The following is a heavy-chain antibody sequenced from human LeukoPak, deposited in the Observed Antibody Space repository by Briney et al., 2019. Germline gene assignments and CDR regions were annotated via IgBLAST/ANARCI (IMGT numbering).Heavy chain of an antibody. Sequence: PGGSLRLSCAASGFTFSDYYMSWIRQAPEKGLEWVSYISSSGSTIYYADSVKGRFTISRDNAKNSLYLQMNSLRAEDTAVYYCAVGYYYDSSGYPVDYWGQGTLVTVSS. CDR2: ISSSGSTI. D-gene: IGHD3-22*01. V-gene: IGHV3-11*01. CDR1: GFTFSDYY. CDR3: AVGYYYDSSGYPVDY. J-gene: IGHJ4*02.